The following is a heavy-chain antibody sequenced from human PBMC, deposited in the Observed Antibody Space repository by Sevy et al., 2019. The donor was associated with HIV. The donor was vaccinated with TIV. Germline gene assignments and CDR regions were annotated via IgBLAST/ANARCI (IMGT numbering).Heavy chain of an antibody. D-gene: IGHD6-19*01. V-gene: IGHV1-69*06. CDR2: IIPILDTA. J-gene: IGHJ6*03. CDR3: ASALYSSCVMYYYYYYMDV. CDR1: GGTFSSYA. Sequence: ASMKVSCKASGGTFSSYAISWVRQAPGQGLEWMGGIIPILDTANYAQKFQGRVTITADKSTRTAYTELSSLRSQDTAVYYCASALYSSCVMYYYYYYMDVWGKGTTVTVSS.